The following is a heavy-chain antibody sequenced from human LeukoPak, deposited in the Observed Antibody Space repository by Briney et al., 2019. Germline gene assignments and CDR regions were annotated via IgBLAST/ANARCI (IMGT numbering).Heavy chain of an antibody. CDR3: ARNGGYDILTGYDFDY. V-gene: IGHV1-18*04. Sequence: ASVKVSCKASGYTFTSYGISWVRQAPGQGLEWMGWVSAYNGNTNYAQKLQGRVTMTTDTSTSTAYMELRSLRSDDTAVYYCARNGGYDILTGYDFDYWGQGTLVTASS. CDR2: VSAYNGNT. CDR1: GYTFTSYG. J-gene: IGHJ4*02. D-gene: IGHD3-9*01.